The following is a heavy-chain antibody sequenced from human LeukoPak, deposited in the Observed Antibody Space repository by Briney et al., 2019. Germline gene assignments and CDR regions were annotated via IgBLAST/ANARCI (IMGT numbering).Heavy chain of an antibody. D-gene: IGHD3-22*01. V-gene: IGHV3-48*03. J-gene: IGHJ4*02. CDR3: TTLGYHLDS. CDR1: GFDLGAYE. CDR2: FAGSDSTK. Sequence: PGGSLRLSCAASGFDLGAYEMNWVRQAPGKGPEWVAYFAGSDSTKYYADSVRGRFTISRDNAKKSLYLQMSSLRAEDTALYYCTTLGYHLDSWGQGTLVTVSS.